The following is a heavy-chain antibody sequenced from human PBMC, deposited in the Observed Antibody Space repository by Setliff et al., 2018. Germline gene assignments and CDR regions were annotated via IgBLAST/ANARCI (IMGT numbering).Heavy chain of an antibody. V-gene: IGHV4-39*01. D-gene: IGHD3-16*01. CDR1: GASITNINYY. Sequence: ETLSLTCTVSGASITNINYYWGLIRQPPGKGLEWIGSIFYSGRTFYNPSLKSRVTITVDTSKNQFSLTLSSVSAADTAVYYCARLPNYVWGSPVDYWGQGTLVTRLL. CDR2: IFYSGRT. CDR3: ARLPNYVWGSPVDY. J-gene: IGHJ4*02.